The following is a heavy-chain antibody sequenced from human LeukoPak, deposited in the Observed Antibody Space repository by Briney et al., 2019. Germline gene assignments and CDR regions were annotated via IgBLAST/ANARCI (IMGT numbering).Heavy chain of an antibody. CDR2: IYPGDSDT. V-gene: IGHV5-51*01. CDR3: ARQRELLVASFDI. Sequence: GESLKISCKGSGYSFTSYWIAWVRQMPGKGLEWMGIIYPGDSDTTYSPSFQGQVTISADKSISTAYLQWSSLKASDTAIYYCARQRELLVASFDIWGQGTMVTVSS. J-gene: IGHJ3*02. CDR1: GYSFTSYW. D-gene: IGHD1-7*01.